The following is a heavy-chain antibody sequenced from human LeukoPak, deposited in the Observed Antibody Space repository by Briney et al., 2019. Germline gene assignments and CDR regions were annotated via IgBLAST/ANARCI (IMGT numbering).Heavy chain of an antibody. CDR3: AREGGGDFDY. J-gene: IGHJ4*02. V-gene: IGHV4-61*08. CDR2: IYYSGST. CDR1: GGSISSGDYY. D-gene: IGHD3-16*01. Sequence: SETLSLTCTVSGGSISSGDYYWSWIRQPPGKGLEWIGYIYYSGSTNYNPSLKSRVTISVDTSKNQFSLKLSSVTAADTAVYYCAREGGGDFDYWGQGTLVTVSS.